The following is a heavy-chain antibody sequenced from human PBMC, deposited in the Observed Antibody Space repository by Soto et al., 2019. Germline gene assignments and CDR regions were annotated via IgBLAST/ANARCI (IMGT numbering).Heavy chain of an antibody. J-gene: IGHJ5*02. CDR2: IGTAGDT. CDR1: GFTFSSYD. D-gene: IGHD2-2*01. Sequence: EVQLVESGGGLVQPGGSLRLSCAAFGFTFSSYDMHWVRQATGKGLEWVSAIGTAGDTYYPGSVKGRFTISRENAKNSLYLQMNSLRAGDTAVYYCARGLVVPAAMWFDPWGQGTLVTVSS. V-gene: IGHV3-13*04. CDR3: ARGLVVPAAMWFDP.